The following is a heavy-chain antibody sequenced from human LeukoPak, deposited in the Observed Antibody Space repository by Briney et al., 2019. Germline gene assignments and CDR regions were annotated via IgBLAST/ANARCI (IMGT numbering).Heavy chain of an antibody. CDR1: GFTFSSYG. J-gene: IGHJ6*03. V-gene: IGHV3-33*01. D-gene: IGHD5-24*01. CDR3: ARAREKDGYNLNYYYYYMDV. CDR2: IWYDGSNK. Sequence: GRSLRLSCAASGFTFSSYGMHWARQAPGKGLEWVAVIWYDGSNKYYADSVKGRFTISRDNSKNTLYLQMNSLRAEDTAVYYCARAREKDGYNLNYYYYYMDVWGKGTTVTVSS.